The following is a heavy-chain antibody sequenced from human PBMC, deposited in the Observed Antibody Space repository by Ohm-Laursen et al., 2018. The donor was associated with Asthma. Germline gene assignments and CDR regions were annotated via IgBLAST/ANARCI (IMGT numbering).Heavy chain of an antibody. J-gene: IGHJ5*02. D-gene: IGHD6-19*01. CDR2: ISHSGAA. V-gene: IGHV4/OR15-8*01. CDR3: ARSTGWYRLDL. Sequence: SDTLSLTWVLSGGSINNYWWSWVRQPPGKGLEWIGEISHSGAASFNPSLTSRVTISLDKSKTHFSLELTFVTAADTAVYYCARSTGWYRLDLWGQGTLVTVSS. CDR1: GGSINNYW.